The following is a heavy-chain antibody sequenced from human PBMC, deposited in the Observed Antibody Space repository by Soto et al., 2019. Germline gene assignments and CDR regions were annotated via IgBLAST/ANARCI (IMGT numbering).Heavy chain of an antibody. CDR1: GFNFHHLA. J-gene: IGHJ4*02. V-gene: IGHV3-23*01. CDR2: MSYSGDLT. Sequence: PWGCLRLPCASSGFNFHHLAMGWLRQAPGKGLEWVSVMSYSGDLTYYADSVKGRFTISRDNSKNTLYLQMDSLRADDTAVYYCAKDATRTSGWYYFDYWGQGALVTVSS. D-gene: IGHD6-19*01. CDR3: AKDATRTSGWYYFDY.